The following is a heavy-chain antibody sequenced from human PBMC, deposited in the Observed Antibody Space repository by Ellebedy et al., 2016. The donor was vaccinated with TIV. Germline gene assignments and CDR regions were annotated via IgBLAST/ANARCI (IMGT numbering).Heavy chain of an antibody. J-gene: IGHJ4*02. V-gene: IGHV3-7*01. CDR3: ASEVGWGGAY. D-gene: IGHD2-21*01. Sequence: GESLKISXAASGFTFNSYWMSWVRQAPGKGLEWVASIKQDGSKKNYVDSVKGRFTISRDNAKNSVYLQRNSRRVEDTAVYYCASEVGWGGAYWGQGTLVTVSS. CDR1: GFTFNSYW. CDR2: IKQDGSKK.